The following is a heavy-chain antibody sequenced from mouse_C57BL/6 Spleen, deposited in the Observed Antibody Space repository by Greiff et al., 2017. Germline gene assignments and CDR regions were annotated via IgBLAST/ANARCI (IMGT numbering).Heavy chain of an antibody. CDR1: GYTFTSYW. Sequence: QVQLQQPGTELVKPGASVKLSCAASGYTFTSYWLHWVKQRTGQGLEWIGNINPSNGGTNYNEKFKSKATMTVDKSSSTAYMQLISLTSEYSAGDYCAREGGDRRCAYWGQGTLVTVSA. V-gene: IGHV1-53*01. CDR2: INPSNGGT. D-gene: IGHD3-3*01. J-gene: IGHJ3*01. CDR3: AREGGDRRCAY.